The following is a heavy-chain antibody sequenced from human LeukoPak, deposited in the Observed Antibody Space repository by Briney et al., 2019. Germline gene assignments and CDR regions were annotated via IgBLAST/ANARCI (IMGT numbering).Heavy chain of an antibody. Sequence: ASVKVSCKASGGTFSSYAISWVRQAPGQGLEWMGGIIPIFGTANYAQKFQGRVTITADESTSTAYMELSSLRSEDTAVYYCARGPHDSSGPDRYYYGMDVWGQGTTVTVSS. CDR3: ARGPHDSSGPDRYYYGMDV. J-gene: IGHJ6*02. V-gene: IGHV1-69*13. CDR2: IIPIFGTA. CDR1: GGTFSSYA. D-gene: IGHD3-22*01.